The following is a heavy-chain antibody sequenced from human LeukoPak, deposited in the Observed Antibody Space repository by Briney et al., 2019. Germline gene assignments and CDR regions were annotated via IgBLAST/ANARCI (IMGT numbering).Heavy chain of an antibody. CDR2: ISYSGTT. CDR1: DDSISTYS. V-gene: IGHV4-59*01. CDR3: ARGHCGAENYCGRSTCHNYYYYYMDV. D-gene: IGHD2-2*01. J-gene: IGHJ6*03. Sequence: SETLSLTCTVSDDSISTYSWTWIRQPPGKGLEWIGYISYSGTTNYNPSLKSRVTISLDTYKRQLSLKLSSVTAADTAAYYCARGHCGAENYCGRSTCHNYYYYYMDVWGKGTTVTISS.